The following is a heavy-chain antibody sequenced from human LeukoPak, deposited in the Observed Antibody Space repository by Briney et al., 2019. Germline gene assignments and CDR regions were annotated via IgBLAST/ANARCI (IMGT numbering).Heavy chain of an antibody. CDR3: ARAVNTVTTQYYYYYMDV. CDR1: GYTFTGYY. V-gene: IGHV1-2*02. D-gene: IGHD4-17*01. Sequence: AASVKVSCKASGYTFTGYYMHWVRQAPGQGLEWMGWINPNSGGTNYAQKFQGRVTMTRDTSISTAYMELSRLRSDDTAVCYCARAVNTVTTQYYYYYMDVWGKGTTVTVSS. J-gene: IGHJ6*03. CDR2: INPNSGGT.